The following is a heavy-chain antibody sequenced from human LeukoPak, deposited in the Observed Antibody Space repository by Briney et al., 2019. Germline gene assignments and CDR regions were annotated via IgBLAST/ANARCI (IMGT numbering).Heavy chain of an antibody. D-gene: IGHD2-2*01. Sequence: PSETLSLTCAVSGGSISSSNWWSWVRQPPGKGLEWIGEIYQSGSTNYSPSLKSRVTISIDKSKNQFSLKLSSVTAADTAVYYCARAVPAVNAGNYYYYYYMDVWGKGTTVTVSS. J-gene: IGHJ6*03. CDR3: ARAVPAVNAGNYYYYYYMDV. CDR1: GGSISSSNW. V-gene: IGHV4-4*02. CDR2: IYQSGST.